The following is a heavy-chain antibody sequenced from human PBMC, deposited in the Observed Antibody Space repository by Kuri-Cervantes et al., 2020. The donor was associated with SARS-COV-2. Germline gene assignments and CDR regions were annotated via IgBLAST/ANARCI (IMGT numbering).Heavy chain of an antibody. J-gene: IGHJ3*02. D-gene: IGHD3-3*01. V-gene: IGHV3-48*03. CDR1: GFTFSSYE. Sequence: GGSLRLSCAASGFTFSSYEMNWVRQAPGKGLEWVSYISSSGSTIYYADSVKGRFTISRDNAKNSLYLQMNSLRAEDTAVYYCARASTTIYGVLIALFSSNAFGIWGQGTMVTVSS. CDR3: ARASTTIYGVLIALFSSNAFGI. CDR2: ISSSGSTI.